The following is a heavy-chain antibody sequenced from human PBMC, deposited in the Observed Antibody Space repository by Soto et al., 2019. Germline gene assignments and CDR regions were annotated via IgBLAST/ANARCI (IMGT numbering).Heavy chain of an antibody. CDR3: ARWMEWLLRGYYYYGMDV. V-gene: IGHV1-3*01. CDR2: INAGNGNT. J-gene: IGHJ6*02. CDR1: GYTFTSYA. Sequence: ASVKVSCKXSGYTFTSYAMHWVRQAPGQRLEWMGWINAGNGNTKYSQKFQGRVTITRDTSASTAYMELSSLRSEDAAVYYCARWMEWLLRGYYYYGMDVWGQGTTVTVSS. D-gene: IGHD3-3*01.